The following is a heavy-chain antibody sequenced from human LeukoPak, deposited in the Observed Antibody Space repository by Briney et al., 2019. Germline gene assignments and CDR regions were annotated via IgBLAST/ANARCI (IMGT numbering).Heavy chain of an antibody. V-gene: IGHV3-23*01. CDR3: AKRTTGSMNLVDFDF. CDR1: GFTFSSYA. CDR2: VSGGGGGT. D-gene: IGHD3-9*01. Sequence: GGSLRLSCAASGFTFSSYAMSWVRQAPGKGLEWVAAVSGGGGGTYYADSVKGRFTISRDTSKNTLYLQMNSLRAEDTAVYYCAKRTTGSMNLVDFDFWGQGSLVTVSS. J-gene: IGHJ4*02.